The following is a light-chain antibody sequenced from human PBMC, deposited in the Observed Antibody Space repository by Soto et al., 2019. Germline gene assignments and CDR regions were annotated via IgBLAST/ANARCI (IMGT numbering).Light chain of an antibody. J-gene: IGLJ1*01. CDR3: TSYTSYSTLDV. Sequence: QSVLTQPASVSGSPGQSITISCTGTSSDVGGYNYVSWYQQHPDKAPKLMIYEVSNRPSGVSNRFSGSKSGHTASLNISGLQSEDEADYFCTSYTSYSTLDVFGTGTKLTVL. CDR2: EVS. CDR1: SSDVGGYNY. V-gene: IGLV2-14*01.